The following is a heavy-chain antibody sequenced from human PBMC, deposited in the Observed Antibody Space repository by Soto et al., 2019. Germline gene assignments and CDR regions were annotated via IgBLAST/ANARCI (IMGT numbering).Heavy chain of an antibody. CDR2: IIPFFGTA. V-gene: IGHV1-69*06. Sequence: QVQLVQSGAEVRKPGSSVKVSCKASGGIFSSYGISWVRQAPGQGLEWMGGIIPFFGTANYAQKFQARVTITADKSTSTAYMELSSLRSEDTAVYYCARSALPAAINNWFGPWGQGTLVTVSS. J-gene: IGHJ5*02. CDR1: GGIFSSYG. CDR3: ARSALPAAINNWFGP. D-gene: IGHD2-2*01.